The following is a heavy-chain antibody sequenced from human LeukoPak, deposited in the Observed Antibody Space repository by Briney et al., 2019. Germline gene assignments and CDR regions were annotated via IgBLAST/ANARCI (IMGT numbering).Heavy chain of an antibody. CDR1: GGSISSYY. CDR3: ARVLSSSGYYYQPPYYYYMDV. J-gene: IGHJ6*03. CDR2: IYYSGST. Sequence: SETLSLTCTVSGGSISSYYWSWIRQPPGKGLEWIGYIYYSGSTYYNPSLKSRVTISVDTSKNQFSLKLSSVTAADTAVYYCARVLSSSGYYYQPPYYYYMDVWGKGTTVTVSS. D-gene: IGHD3-22*01. V-gene: IGHV4-59*08.